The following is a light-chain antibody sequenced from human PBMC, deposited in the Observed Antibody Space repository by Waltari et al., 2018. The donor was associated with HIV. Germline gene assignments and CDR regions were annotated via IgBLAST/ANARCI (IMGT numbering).Light chain of an antibody. CDR3: CSYAGNNNLV. Sequence: QSALTQPASVSGSPGQSITISCTGTSSAVGSYKFVSWYQQHPGKAPKFMIYEGTKRPSGVSNRFSGSKSGNTASLTISGLQAEDEADYHCCSYAGNNNLVFGGGTKLTVI. CDR1: SSAVGSYKF. V-gene: IGLV2-23*01. CDR2: EGT. J-gene: IGLJ3*02.